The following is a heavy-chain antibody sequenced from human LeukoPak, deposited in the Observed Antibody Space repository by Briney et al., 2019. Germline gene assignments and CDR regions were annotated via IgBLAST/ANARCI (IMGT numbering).Heavy chain of an antibody. D-gene: IGHD5-18*01. CDR1: GYTFTGYY. V-gene: IGHV1-2*02. J-gene: IGHJ4*02. CDR3: ARATAAAKYSYSPINSFDY. Sequence: ASVKVSCKASGYTFTGYYMHWVRQAPGQGLEWMGWINPNSGGTNYAQKFQGRVTMTRDTSISTAYMELSSLRSEDTPVYYCARATAAAKYSYSPINSFDYWGQGTLVTVSS. CDR2: INPNSGGT.